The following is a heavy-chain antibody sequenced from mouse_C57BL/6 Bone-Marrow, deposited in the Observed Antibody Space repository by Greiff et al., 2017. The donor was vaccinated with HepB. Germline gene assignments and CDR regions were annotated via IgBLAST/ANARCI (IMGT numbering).Heavy chain of an antibody. Sequence: VQLQQSGAELVKPGASVKLSCKASGYTFTGYTIHWVKQRSGQGLEWIGWFYPGSGSIKYNEKFKDKATLTADKSSSTVYMELSRLTSEDSAVYCCARHEEASYDYERTWFAYWGQGTLVTVSA. CDR3: ARHEEASYDYERTWFAY. V-gene: IGHV1-62-2*01. J-gene: IGHJ3*01. CDR1: GYTFTGYT. D-gene: IGHD2-4*01. CDR2: FYPGSGSI.